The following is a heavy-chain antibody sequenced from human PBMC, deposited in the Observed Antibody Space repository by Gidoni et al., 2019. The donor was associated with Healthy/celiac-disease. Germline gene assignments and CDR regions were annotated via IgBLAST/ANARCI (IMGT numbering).Heavy chain of an antibody. CDR3: ARGSPVYCSGGSCPPLLD. V-gene: IGHV3-21*01. CDR2: ISSSSSYI. J-gene: IGHJ4*02. Sequence: EVQLVESGGGLVKPGGSLRLSCAASGFTFSRSRMNWVRQAPGKGLEWVSSISSSSSYIYYADSVKGRFTISRDNAKNSLYLQMNSLRAEDTAVYYCARGSPVYCSGGSCPPLLDWGQGTLVTVSS. D-gene: IGHD2-15*01. CDR1: GFTFSRSR.